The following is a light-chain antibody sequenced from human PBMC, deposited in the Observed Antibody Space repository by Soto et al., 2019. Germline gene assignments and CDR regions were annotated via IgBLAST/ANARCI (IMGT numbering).Light chain of an antibody. J-gene: IGLJ1*01. V-gene: IGLV1-47*01. Sequence: QSVLPQPPSASGTPGQRVTISWSTSNSRSGSNYVYWYQQLPGAAPKLLIYRNDHRHSGVPDRFSGSKSGTSASLAISGLRSEDDCDYFCAKWDFCLRVYVFGSGTNLTVL. CDR3: AKWDFCLRVYV. CDR1: NSRSGSNY. CDR2: RND.